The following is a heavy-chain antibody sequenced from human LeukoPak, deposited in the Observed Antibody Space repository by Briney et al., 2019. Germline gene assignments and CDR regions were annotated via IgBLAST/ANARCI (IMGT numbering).Heavy chain of an antibody. D-gene: IGHD2-2*01. Sequence: SETLSLTSAVSGYSISSGYYWGWIRQPPGKGLEWIGSIYNSGNTYYNPSLKSRVTISVDTSKNHFSLNLSSVTAADTAVYYCARLARYCSSTTCYHFDYWGQGTLVTVSS. CDR1: GYSISSGYY. CDR2: IYNSGNT. V-gene: IGHV4-38-2*01. J-gene: IGHJ4*02. CDR3: ARLARYCSSTTCYHFDY.